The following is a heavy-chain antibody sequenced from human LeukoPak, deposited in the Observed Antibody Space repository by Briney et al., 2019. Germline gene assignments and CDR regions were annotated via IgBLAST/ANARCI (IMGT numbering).Heavy chain of an antibody. D-gene: IGHD6-13*01. J-gene: IGHJ4*02. CDR2: ISAYNGNT. Sequence: APVKVSCKASGYTFTSYGISWVRQAPGQGVEGMGWISAYNGNTNYAQKLQGRVTMTTDTSTSTAYMELRSLRSDDTAVYYCARAKIPIAAAGTGFDYWGQGTLVTVSS. V-gene: IGHV1-18*01. CDR3: ARAKIPIAAAGTGFDY. CDR1: GYTFTSYG.